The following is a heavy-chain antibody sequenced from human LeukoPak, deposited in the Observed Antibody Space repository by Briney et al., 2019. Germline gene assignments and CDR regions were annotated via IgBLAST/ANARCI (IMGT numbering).Heavy chain of an antibody. CDR3: ARQSVRPGASPLFDY. J-gene: IGHJ4*02. V-gene: IGHV1-46*01. D-gene: IGHD1-14*01. CDR2: INPSGGST. CDR1: GYTFSSYY. Sequence: ASVKVSCKASGYTFSSYYMHWVRQAPGQVLEWMGIINPSGGSTTYAQKFQGRDTVTSDTSTSTGYMELSSLRSEDTAVYYCARQSVRPGASPLFDYWGQGTLVTVSS.